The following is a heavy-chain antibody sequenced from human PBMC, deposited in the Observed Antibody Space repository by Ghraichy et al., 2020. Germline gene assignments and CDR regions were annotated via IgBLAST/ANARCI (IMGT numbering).Heavy chain of an antibody. V-gene: IGHV1-24*01. CDR2: FDPEDGET. D-gene: IGHD5-18*01. Sequence: ASVKVSCKVSGYTLTELSMHWVRQAPGKGLEWMGGFDPEDGETIYAQKFQGRVTMTEDTSTDTAYMELSSLRSEDTAVYYCATSARPIRGYSYGFLWGITMAANDYWGQGTLVTVSS. CDR1: GYTLTELS. CDR3: ATSARPIRGYSYGFLWGITMAANDY. J-gene: IGHJ4*02.